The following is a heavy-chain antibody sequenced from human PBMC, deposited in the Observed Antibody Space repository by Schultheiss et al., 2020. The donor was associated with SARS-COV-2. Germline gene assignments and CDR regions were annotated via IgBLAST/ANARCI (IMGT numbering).Heavy chain of an antibody. Sequence: ASVKVSCKASGNIFTSNSFTWVRQAPGQGLEWMGWISAYNGNTNYAQKLQGRVTMTTDTSTSTAYMELRSLRSDDTAVYYCAREWGGGTFAYWGQGTLVTVSS. CDR3: AREWGGGTFAY. CDR1: GNIFTSNS. CDR2: ISAYNGNT. V-gene: IGHV1-18*01. J-gene: IGHJ4*02. D-gene: IGHD1-1*01.